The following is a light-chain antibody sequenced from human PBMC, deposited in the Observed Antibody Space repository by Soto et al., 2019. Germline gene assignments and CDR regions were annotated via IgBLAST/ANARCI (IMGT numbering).Light chain of an antibody. J-gene: IGLJ3*02. CDR2: DVS. CDR3: SSYSNSNALRV. CDR1: SSDVGGYNY. Sequence: QSALTQPASVSGSPGQSITISCTGTSSDVGGYNYVSWYQQHPGKAPKLMIYDVSSRPSGVSNRFSGSKSGNTASLTISGLQAEDEADYYCSSYSNSNALRVFGGGTKLT. V-gene: IGLV2-14*03.